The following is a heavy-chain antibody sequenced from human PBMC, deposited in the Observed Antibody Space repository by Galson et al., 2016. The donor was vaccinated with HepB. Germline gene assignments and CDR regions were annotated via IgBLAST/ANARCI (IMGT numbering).Heavy chain of an antibody. J-gene: IGHJ4*02. Sequence: SETLSLTCSVSGASIDSRNYYWAWVRQPPGKRLEWIGSIFHTGAAYYSVSLQSRFVFSIDTSKNQFSLRLNSVTAADTAFYYCARQARDYFDSNGFYGVLDFWGQGILVIVSS. V-gene: IGHV4-39*01. D-gene: IGHD3-22*01. CDR3: ARQARDYFDSNGFYGVLDF. CDR1: GASIDSRNYY. CDR2: IFHTGAA.